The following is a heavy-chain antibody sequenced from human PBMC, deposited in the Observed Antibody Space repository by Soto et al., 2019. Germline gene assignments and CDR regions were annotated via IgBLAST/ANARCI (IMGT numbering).Heavy chain of an antibody. CDR2: ISAGGTT. CDR3: AKDPLTRGWFDP. J-gene: IGHJ5*02. CDR1: GFTFSGNA. V-gene: IGHV3-23*01. Sequence: LRLSCAASGFTFSGNAMTWVRQAPGKGLDWVSGISAGGTTYYADSAKGRFTISRDNSKNTLYLEMNSLRADDTAVYYCAKDPLTRGWFDPWGQGTLVTVSS.